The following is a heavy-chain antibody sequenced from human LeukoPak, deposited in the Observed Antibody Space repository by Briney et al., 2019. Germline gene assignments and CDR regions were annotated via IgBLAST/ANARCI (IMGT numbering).Heavy chain of an antibody. CDR3: ARDTDYYFDY. V-gene: IGHV3-21*01. CDR1: GFTFSRYS. Sequence: GGSLRLSCAASGFTFSRYSMNWVRQAPGKGLEWVSSISSRSSYMSYADSVKGRFTISRDNAKNSLFLQMNSLRAEDMAVYYCARDTDYYFDYWGQGTLVTVSS. CDR2: ISSRSSYM. D-gene: IGHD4-11*01. J-gene: IGHJ4*02.